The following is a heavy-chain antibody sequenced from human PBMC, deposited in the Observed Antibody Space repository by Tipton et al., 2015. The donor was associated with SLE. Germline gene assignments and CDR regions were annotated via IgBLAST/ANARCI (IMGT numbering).Heavy chain of an antibody. CDR2: MYYGGST. V-gene: IGHV4-39*07. J-gene: IGHJ4*02. CDR3: ARDVAAEFDY. Sequence: TLSLTCTVSGGSITSSSYFWGWIRQPPGKGLEWIGSMYYGGSTYYNPSLKSRVTISVDTSKNQFSLKLTSVTAADTAVYYCARDVAAEFDYWGQGTLVTVSS. D-gene: IGHD6-13*01. CDR1: GGSITSSSYF.